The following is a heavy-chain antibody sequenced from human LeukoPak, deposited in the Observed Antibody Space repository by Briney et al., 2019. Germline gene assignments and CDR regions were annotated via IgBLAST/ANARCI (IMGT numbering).Heavy chain of an antibody. V-gene: IGHV3-21*01. D-gene: IGHD1-1*01. CDR3: ARDGSGYWNDGAMDAFDI. CDR2: ISSSSSYI. CDR1: GFTFSSYS. Sequence: GGSLRLSCAASGFTFSSYSMNWVRQAPGKGLEWVSSISSSSSYIYYADSVKGRFTISRDNAKNSLYLQMNSLRAEDTAVYYCARDGSGYWNDGAMDAFDIWGQGTMVTVSS. J-gene: IGHJ3*02.